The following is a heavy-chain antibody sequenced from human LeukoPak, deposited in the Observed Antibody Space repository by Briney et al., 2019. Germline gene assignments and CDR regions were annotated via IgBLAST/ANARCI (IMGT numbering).Heavy chain of an antibody. CDR1: GGSISSYY. V-gene: IGHV4-59*01. Sequence: SGTLSLTCTVSGGSISSYYWSWIRQPPGKGLEWIGYIYYSGSTNYNPSLKSRVTISVDTSKNQFSLKLSSVTAADTAVYYCARERWFGEFYWFDPWGQGTLVTVSS. D-gene: IGHD3-10*01. CDR3: ARERWFGEFYWFDP. CDR2: IYYSGST. J-gene: IGHJ5*02.